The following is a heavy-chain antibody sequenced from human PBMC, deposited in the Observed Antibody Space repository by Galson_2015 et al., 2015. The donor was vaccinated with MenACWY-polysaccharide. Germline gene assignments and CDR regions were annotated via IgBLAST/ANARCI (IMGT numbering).Heavy chain of an antibody. CDR2: INTAGSVT. V-gene: IGHV3-74*01. J-gene: IGHJ4*02. D-gene: IGHD1-7*01. Sequence: SLRLSCAASGFIFSNYWMHWVRHAPGKGLVWVSRINTAGSVTRYADSVKGRFNISRDNAKNRLLLQMNSLSVDDTAVYYCAKDQRWNLPDYWGQGILVTVSS. CDR3: AKDQRWNLPDY. CDR1: GFIFSNYW.